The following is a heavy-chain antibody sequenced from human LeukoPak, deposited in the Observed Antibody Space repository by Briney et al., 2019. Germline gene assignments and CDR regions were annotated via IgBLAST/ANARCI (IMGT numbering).Heavy chain of an antibody. CDR2: IYYSGST. V-gene: IGHV4-39*07. CDR3: ARYVPSMGDAFDI. D-gene: IGHD3-16*01. Sequence: PSETLSLTCTVSGGSISSSSYYWGWIRQPPGKGLEWIGSIYYSGSTYYSPSLKSRVTISVDTSKNQFSLRLSSVTAADTAVYYCARYVPSMGDAFDIWGQGTMVTVSS. CDR1: GGSISSSSYY. J-gene: IGHJ3*02.